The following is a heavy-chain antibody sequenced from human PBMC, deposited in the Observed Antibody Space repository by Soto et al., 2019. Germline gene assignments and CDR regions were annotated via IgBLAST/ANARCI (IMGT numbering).Heavy chain of an antibody. CDR1: GFTFSSYA. Sequence: QVQLVESGGGVVQHGRSLRLSCAASGFTFSSYAMHWVRQAPGKGLEWVAVISYDGSNKYYADSVKGRFTISRDNSKNTLYLQMNSLRAEDTAVYYCARDLPLHDYGDDQGYYCMDVWGQGTTVTFAS. CDR3: ARDLPLHDYGDDQGYYCMDV. J-gene: IGHJ6*02. CDR2: ISYDGSNK. D-gene: IGHD4-17*01. V-gene: IGHV3-30-3*01.